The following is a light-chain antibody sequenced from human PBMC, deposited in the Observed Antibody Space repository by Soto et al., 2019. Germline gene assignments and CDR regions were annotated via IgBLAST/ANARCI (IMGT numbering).Light chain of an antibody. V-gene: IGLV2-14*01. CDR2: DVS. CDR3: SSYKSSSTPVV. CDR1: SSDVGGYNY. Sequence: QSVLTQPASVSGSPGQSITISCTGTSSDVGGYNYVSWYQQHPGKAPKLMIYDVSNRTSGVSNRFSGSKSGNTASLTISGLQAEDEADYYCSSYKSSSTPVVFGGGTKLTVL. J-gene: IGLJ2*01.